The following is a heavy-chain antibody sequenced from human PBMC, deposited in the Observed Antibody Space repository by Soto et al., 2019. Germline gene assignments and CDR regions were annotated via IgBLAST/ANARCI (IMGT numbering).Heavy chain of an antibody. CDR3: ARNVSTGSILYYLEDIDI. D-gene: IGHD3-10*01. J-gene: IGHJ3*02. Sequence: EVQLVESGGGLVQPGGSLRLSCAASGFTFGNYWMTWVRQAPGKGLVWVANIKGDGSEKSYLESVRGRFTVSIDNAANSLFLQMNFLGAEDKGLDYCARNVSTGSILYYLEDIDIWGQGTKVTIS. CDR1: GFTFGNYW. V-gene: IGHV3-7*05. CDR2: IKGDGSEK.